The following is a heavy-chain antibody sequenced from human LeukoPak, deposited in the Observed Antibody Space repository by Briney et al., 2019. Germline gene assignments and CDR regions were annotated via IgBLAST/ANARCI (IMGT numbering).Heavy chain of an antibody. CDR2: IYYSGST. D-gene: IGHD3-10*01. Sequence: PSGTLSLTCTVSGGSISSGGYYWSWIRQHPGKGLEWIGYIYYSGSTYYNPSLKSRVTISVDTSKNQFSLKLSSVTAADTAVYYCARDDRGSGSYYKSFYYWGQGTLVTVSS. J-gene: IGHJ4*02. V-gene: IGHV4-31*03. CDR1: GGSISSGGYY. CDR3: ARDDRGSGSYYKSFYY.